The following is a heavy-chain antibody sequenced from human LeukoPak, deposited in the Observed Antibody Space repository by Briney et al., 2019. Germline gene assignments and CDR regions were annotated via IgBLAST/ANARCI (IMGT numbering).Heavy chain of an antibody. CDR3: ARYDYGAPFDY. CDR2: IYHSGST. Sequence: PSETLSLTCTVSGGSISSSGYYWSWIRQPPGKGLEWIGYIYHSGSTYYNPSLKSRVTISVDRSKNQFSLKLSSVTAADTAVYYCARYDYGAPFDYWGQGTLVTVSS. D-gene: IGHD4-17*01. V-gene: IGHV4-30-2*01. CDR1: GGSISSSGYY. J-gene: IGHJ4*02.